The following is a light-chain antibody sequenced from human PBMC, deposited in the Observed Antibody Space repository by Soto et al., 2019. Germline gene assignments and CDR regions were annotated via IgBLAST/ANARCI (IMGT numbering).Light chain of an antibody. V-gene: IGLV1-44*01. CDR1: TSNIGSNT. CDR3: AVWDDSLNAWV. J-gene: IGLJ3*02. CDR2: SND. Sequence: QSVLTQPPSASGTPRQSVTISCSGSTSNIGSNTVNWYQQLPGTAPKLLVYSNDQRPSGVPDRFSASKSGTSAFLAISGLQSEDEADYDCAVWDDSLNAWVFGGGTKLTVL.